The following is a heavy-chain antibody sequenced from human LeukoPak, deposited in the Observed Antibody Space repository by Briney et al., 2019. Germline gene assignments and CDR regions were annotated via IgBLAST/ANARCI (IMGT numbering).Heavy chain of an antibody. CDR2: IYPGDSDT. CDR1: GYSFTSYW. D-gene: IGHD2-15*01. Sequence: GGSLKRSCKGSGYSFTSYWTGWVRQMPGKGLEWMGIIYPGDSDTRYSPSFEGQVTISADKSISTAYLQWSSLKASDTAMYYCARRGPGYCSGGSCQPTSLDYWGQGTLVTVSS. V-gene: IGHV5-51*01. CDR3: ARRGPGYCSGGSCQPTSLDY. J-gene: IGHJ4*02.